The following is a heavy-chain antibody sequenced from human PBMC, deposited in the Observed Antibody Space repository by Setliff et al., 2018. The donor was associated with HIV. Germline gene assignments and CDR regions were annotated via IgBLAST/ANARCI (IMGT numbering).Heavy chain of an antibody. D-gene: IGHD1-26*01. V-gene: IGHV1-18*01. CDR2: ISVNTGDV. CDR3: AYRRGGWELRV. Sequence: GASVKVSCKAPGYSPGNYGIAWVRQARGQGLEWLGWISVNTGDVLYAQTFQGRVTMTADASTGTVHMDLRGLTFDDSAIYFCAYRRGGWELRVWGQGTSVTVSS. CDR1: GYSPGNYG. J-gene: IGHJ4*02.